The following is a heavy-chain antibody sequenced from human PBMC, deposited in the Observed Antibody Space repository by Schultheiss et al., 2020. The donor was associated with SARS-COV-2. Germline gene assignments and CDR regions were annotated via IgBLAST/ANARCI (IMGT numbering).Heavy chain of an antibody. CDR1: GGTFSSYA. Sequence: SVKVSCKASGGTFSSYAISWVRQAPGQGLEWMGGIIPIFGTANYAQKFQGRVTITADESTSTAYMELSSLRSEDTVVYYCACSVTRIAARPSTDYWGQGTLVTVSS. D-gene: IGHD6-6*01. CDR3: ACSVTRIAARPSTDY. J-gene: IGHJ4*02. V-gene: IGHV1-69*13. CDR2: IIPIFGTA.